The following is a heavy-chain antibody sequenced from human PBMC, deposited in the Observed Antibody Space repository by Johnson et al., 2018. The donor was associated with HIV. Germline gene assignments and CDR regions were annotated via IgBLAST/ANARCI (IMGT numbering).Heavy chain of an antibody. CDR3: AKDRFYRFPFLRPTDGFDI. Sequence: QVQLVESGGGVVQPGGSLRLSCAASGFTFSSYGMHWVRQAPGKGLEWVAFIRYDGSNKYYADSVKGRFTISRDNSKNTLYLQMNSLRAEDTAVYYCAKDRFYRFPFLRPTDGFDIWGQGTIVTVSS. D-gene: IGHD2/OR15-2a*01. CDR2: IRYDGSNK. J-gene: IGHJ3*02. V-gene: IGHV3-30*02. CDR1: GFTFSSYG.